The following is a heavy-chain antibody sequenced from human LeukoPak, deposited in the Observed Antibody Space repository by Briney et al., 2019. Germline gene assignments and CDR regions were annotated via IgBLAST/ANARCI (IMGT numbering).Heavy chain of an antibody. CDR3: ARGVVRGVIISLYYYYYMDV. CDR1: GGSFSGYY. D-gene: IGHD3-10*01. J-gene: IGHJ6*03. V-gene: IGHV4-34*01. CDR2: INHSGST. Sequence: SETLSLTCGVYGGSFSGYYWSWIRQPPGKGLEWIGEINHSGSTNYNPSLKSRVTISVDTSKNQFSLKLSSVTAADTAVYYCARGVVRGVIISLYYYYYMDVWGKGTTVTVSS.